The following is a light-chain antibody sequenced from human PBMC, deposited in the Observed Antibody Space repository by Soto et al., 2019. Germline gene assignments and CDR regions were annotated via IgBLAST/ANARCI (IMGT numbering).Light chain of an antibody. CDR2: DNN. V-gene: IGLV1-51*01. CDR1: NSYIGNNY. Sequence: VLTQPPSVSATPGQTVTISCSGSNSYIGNNYVSWYQQLPGTAPKLLIYDNNKRPSEIPDRFSGSKSGTSATLGITGLQTGDEADYYCGTWDSSLSAGVFGTGTKVTVL. CDR3: GTWDSSLSAGV. J-gene: IGLJ1*01.